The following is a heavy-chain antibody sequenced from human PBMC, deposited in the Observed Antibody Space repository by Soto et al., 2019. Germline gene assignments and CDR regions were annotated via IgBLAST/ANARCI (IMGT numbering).Heavy chain of an antibody. D-gene: IGHD1-1*01. CDR2: IYHTGDT. CDR1: GASITISY. Sequence: PSETLSLTCTVSGASITISYWSWIRQPPGKGLESIGYIYHTGDTNYNPSLRGRVTISLDTSKNQFSLNLNSVTAADTAIYYCGKGAREPYPWGQGTLVTVSS. CDR3: GKGAREPYP. J-gene: IGHJ5*02. V-gene: IGHV4-59*01.